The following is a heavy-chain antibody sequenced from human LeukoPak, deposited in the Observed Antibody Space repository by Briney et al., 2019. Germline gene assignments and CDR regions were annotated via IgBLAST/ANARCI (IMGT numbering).Heavy chain of an antibody. CDR3: ARGYYGMDV. CDR2: ISPTTGDT. J-gene: IGHJ6*02. V-gene: IGHV1-2*02. Sequence: GASVKVSCKASGYIFTGRYVYWARQTPGEGLQWMGWISPTTGDTYSAQNFQGRVTMTRDTSINTGYMELTRLTSGDTGVYFCARGYYGMDVWGQGTTVIVSS. CDR1: GYIFTGRY.